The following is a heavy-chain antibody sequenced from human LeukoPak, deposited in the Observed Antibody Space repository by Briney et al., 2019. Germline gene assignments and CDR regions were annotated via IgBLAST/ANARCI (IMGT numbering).Heavy chain of an antibody. D-gene: IGHD5-18*01. CDR1: GGSISSYY. V-gene: IGHV4-59*12. J-gene: IGHJ4*02. CDR3: ARGGKKTAMVTS. Sequence: SETLSLACTVSGGSISSYYWSRIRQPPGKGLEWIGYIYYSGSTNYNPSLKSRVTISVDTSKNQFSLKLNSVTAADTAVYYCARGGKKTAMVTSWGQGTLVTVSS. CDR2: IYYSGST.